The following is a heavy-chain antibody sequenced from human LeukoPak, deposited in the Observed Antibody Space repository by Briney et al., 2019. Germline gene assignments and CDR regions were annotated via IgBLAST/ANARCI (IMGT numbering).Heavy chain of an antibody. CDR3: ARAPYSSGWYDC. Sequence: GGSLRLSCAASGFTFSSYSMNWVRQAPGKGLEWVSYISSSSSTIYYADSVKGRFTISRDNSKNTLYLQMNSLRAEDTALYYCARAPYSSGWYDCWGQGTLVTVSS. CDR2: ISSSSSTI. D-gene: IGHD6-19*01. V-gene: IGHV3-48*01. J-gene: IGHJ5*01. CDR1: GFTFSSYS.